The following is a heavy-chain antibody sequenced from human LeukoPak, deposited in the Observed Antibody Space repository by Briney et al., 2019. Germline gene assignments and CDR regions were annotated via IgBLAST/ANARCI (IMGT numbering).Heavy chain of an antibody. CDR3: AKRRRDTSGYYLGAFDI. J-gene: IGHJ3*02. CDR1: GFPFSNYA. V-gene: IGHV3-23*01. Sequence: GGSLRLSCAASGFPFSNYAMTWVRQAPGKGLDWVSGISASGGTTYYADSVKGRFTISRDNSKNTLYLQMNSLRAEDTAVYYCAKRRRDTSGYYLGAFDIWGQGRMVTVSS. D-gene: IGHD3-22*01. CDR2: ISASGGTT.